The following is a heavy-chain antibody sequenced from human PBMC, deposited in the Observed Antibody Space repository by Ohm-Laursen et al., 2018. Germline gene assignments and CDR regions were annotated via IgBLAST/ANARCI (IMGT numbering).Heavy chain of an antibody. Sequence: SLRLSCAASGFTFSDYYMTWIRQAPGKGLEWVSAISGSGGSTYYADSVKGRFTISRDNSKNTLYLQMNSLRAEDTAVYYCAKDAEYCSGGSCYQNWFDPWGQGTLVTVSS. CDR1: GFTFSDYY. V-gene: IGHV3-23*01. J-gene: IGHJ5*02. CDR2: ISGSGGST. CDR3: AKDAEYCSGGSCYQNWFDP. D-gene: IGHD2-15*01.